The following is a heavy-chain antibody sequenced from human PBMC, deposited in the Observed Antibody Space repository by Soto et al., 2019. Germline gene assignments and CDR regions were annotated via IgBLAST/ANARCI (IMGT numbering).Heavy chain of an antibody. J-gene: IGHJ4*02. D-gene: IGHD2-8*02. CDR3: ARANSLARPLVY. V-gene: IGHV3-30-3*01. CDR2: ISNDGTDK. CDR1: GFTFINYA. Sequence: QVHLVESGGGVVQPGRSLRLYCEASGFTFINYAMHWVRQAPGKGLEWVAVISNDGTDKYYTDSVKGRFTISRDNSKDTVYLRMNSLRPEDTAVYYCARANSLARPLVYWGQGTLVTVSS.